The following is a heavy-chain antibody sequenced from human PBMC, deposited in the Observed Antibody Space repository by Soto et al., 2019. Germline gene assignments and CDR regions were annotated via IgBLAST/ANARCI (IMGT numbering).Heavy chain of an antibody. CDR3: ARSEEDSDYYYYGMDV. CDR2: TYYRSRWYS. J-gene: IGHJ6*02. V-gene: IGHV6-1*01. D-gene: IGHD2-15*01. Sequence: PSQTLSLTCVGSGDTVSSKRVAWNWVRQSPSRGLEWLGRTYYRSRWYSDYAVSVRSRIDINADTSKNKVSLKLNPLTPEDTAVYYCARSEEDSDYYYYGMDVWGQGTTVTVSS. CDR1: GDTVSSKRVA.